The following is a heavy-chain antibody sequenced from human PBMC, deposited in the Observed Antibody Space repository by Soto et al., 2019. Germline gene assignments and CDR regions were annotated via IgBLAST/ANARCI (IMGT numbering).Heavy chain of an antibody. V-gene: IGHV1-8*01. CDR3: ARGRRRGGYFDWLFAY. CDR1: GYTFTSYD. Sequence: ASVKVSCKASGYTFTSYDINWVRQATGQGLEWMGWMNPNSGNTGYAQKFQGRVTMTRNTSISTAYMELSSLRSEDTAVYYCARGRRRGGYFDWLFAYWGQGTLVTVSS. D-gene: IGHD3-9*01. CDR2: MNPNSGNT. J-gene: IGHJ4*02.